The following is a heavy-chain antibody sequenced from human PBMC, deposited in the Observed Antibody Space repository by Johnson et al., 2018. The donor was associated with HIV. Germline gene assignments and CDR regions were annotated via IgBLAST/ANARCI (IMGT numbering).Heavy chain of an antibody. D-gene: IGHD3-22*01. CDR2: ISYDGSNK. Sequence: QVQLVESGGGVVQPGRSLRLSCAASGFPFRSYTVHWVRQAPGKGLEWVAIISYDGSNKYYADSVKGRFTIPRDNSKNTLYLQMNSLRAEDTAVYYCARPVPDYYDSSGYYSAAFDIWGQGTMVTVSS. J-gene: IGHJ3*02. V-gene: IGHV3-30-3*01. CDR1: GFPFRSYT. CDR3: ARPVPDYYDSSGYYSAAFDI.